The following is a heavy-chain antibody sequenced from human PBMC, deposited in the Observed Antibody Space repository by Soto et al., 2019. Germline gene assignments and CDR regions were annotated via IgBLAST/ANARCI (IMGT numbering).Heavy chain of an antibody. V-gene: IGHV3-23*01. CDR1: GFTFSSYA. Sequence: GGSLRLSCAASGFTFSSYAMSWVRQAPGKGLEWVSAISGSGGSTYYADSVKGRFTISRDNSKNTLYLQMNSLRAEDTAVYYCAKDRDIVVVVAASPSNDYWGQGTLVTVSS. D-gene: IGHD2-15*01. CDR3: AKDRDIVVVVAASPSNDY. J-gene: IGHJ4*02. CDR2: ISGSGGST.